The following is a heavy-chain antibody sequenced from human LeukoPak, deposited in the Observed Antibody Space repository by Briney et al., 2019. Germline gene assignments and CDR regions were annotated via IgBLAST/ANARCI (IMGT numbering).Heavy chain of an antibody. J-gene: IGHJ4*02. Sequence: SLRLPCTTSGFTFGDHAMTWVRQAPGKGLEWVGFIRSKAYGGTTEYAASVKGRFTISRDDSKSIAYLQMNSLKTEDTAVYYFTRDQTPYNWGQGNMVTVSS. CDR3: TRDQTPYN. V-gene: IGHV3-49*04. D-gene: IGHD2-15*01. CDR2: IRSKAYGGTT. CDR1: GFTFGDHA.